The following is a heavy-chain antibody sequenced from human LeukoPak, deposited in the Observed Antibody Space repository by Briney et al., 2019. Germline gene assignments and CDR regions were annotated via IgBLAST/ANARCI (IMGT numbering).Heavy chain of an antibody. CDR3: ARSKNYDSSVLPWDV. V-gene: IGHV4-59*01. Sequence: SETLSLTCTVSGGSISSYYWSWIRQPPGKGLEWIGYIYYSGSTNYNPSLKSRVTISVDTSKNQFSLKLSSVTAADTAVYYCARSKNYDSSVLPWDVWGKGTTVTVSS. CDR2: IYYSGST. CDR1: GGSISSYY. J-gene: IGHJ6*04. D-gene: IGHD3-22*01.